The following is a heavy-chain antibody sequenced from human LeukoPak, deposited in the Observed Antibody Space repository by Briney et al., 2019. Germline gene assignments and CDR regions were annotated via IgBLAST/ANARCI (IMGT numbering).Heavy chain of an antibody. CDR2: VSSTSSFI. CDR1: GFTFSSYG. CDR3: ARDYFSRVALLGYFDL. D-gene: IGHD2/OR15-2a*01. J-gene: IGHJ2*01. V-gene: IGHV3-21*01. Sequence: RPGRSLRLSCAASGFTFSSYGMHWVRQAPGKGLEWVSCVSSTSSFIYYADSVKGRFTISRDNAKNSLYLQMNSLRAEDTAVYYCARDYFSRVALLGYFDLWGRGTLVTVSS.